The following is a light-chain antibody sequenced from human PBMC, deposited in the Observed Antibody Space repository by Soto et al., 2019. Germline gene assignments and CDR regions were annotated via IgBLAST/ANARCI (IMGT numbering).Light chain of an antibody. CDR1: SSDVGDNNY. CDR2: EVS. CDR3: SSYTSTTTLV. Sequence: QSVLTQPASVSGSPGQSITISCTGTSSDVGDNNYVSWYQQHPGKAPKLIIYEVSHRPSGVSNRFSGSKSGNTASLTISGLQTEDEADYHCSSYTSTTTLVFGGGTQLTVL. J-gene: IGLJ3*02. V-gene: IGLV2-14*01.